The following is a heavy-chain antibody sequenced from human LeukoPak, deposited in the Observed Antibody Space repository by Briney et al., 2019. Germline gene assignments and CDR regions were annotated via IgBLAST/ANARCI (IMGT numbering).Heavy chain of an antibody. D-gene: IGHD3-3*01. J-gene: IGHJ5*02. V-gene: IGHV4-39*07. CDR1: GGSISSGGYY. Sequence: SETLSLTCTVSGGSISSGGYYWSWIRQPPGKGLERIGEINHSGSTNYNPSLKSRVTISVDTSKNQFSLKLSSVTAADAAVYYCARGGWAAIFRTWGQGTLVTVSS. CDR2: INHSGST. CDR3: ARGGWAAIFRT.